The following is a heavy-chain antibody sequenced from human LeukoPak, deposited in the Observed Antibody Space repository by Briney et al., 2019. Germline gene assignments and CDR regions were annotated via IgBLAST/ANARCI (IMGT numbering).Heavy chain of an antibody. CDR2: IKEDRSET. CDR3: ARETPRRGETRDGYR. D-gene: IGHD5-24*01. J-gene: IGHJ4*02. Sequence: GDSLRLSCAASGFTFKKYWMNWVRQVPGKGLECLANIKEDRSETYYADSVEGRFTISRDNPKNLLFLQINSLRVEDTAVYYCARETPRRGETRDGYRWGQGTLGIVSS. V-gene: IGHV3-7*01. CDR1: GFTFKKYW.